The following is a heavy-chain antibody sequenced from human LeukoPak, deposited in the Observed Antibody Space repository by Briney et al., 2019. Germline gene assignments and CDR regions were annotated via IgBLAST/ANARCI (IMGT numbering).Heavy chain of an antibody. Sequence: GGSLRLSCAASGFTFDDYAMHWVRQAPGKGLEWVSGISWNSGSIGYADSVKGRFTISRDNAKNSLYLQMNSLRAEDMALYYCAKSKVTNWDSAAVWYFDLWGRGTLVTVSS. CDR3: AKSKVTNWDSAAVWYFDL. CDR1: GFTFDDYA. D-gene: IGHD7-27*01. CDR2: ISWNSGSI. J-gene: IGHJ2*01. V-gene: IGHV3-9*03.